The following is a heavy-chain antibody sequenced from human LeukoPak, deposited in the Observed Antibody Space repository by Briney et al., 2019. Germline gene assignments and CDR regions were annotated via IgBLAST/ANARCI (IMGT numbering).Heavy chain of an antibody. CDR3: AKDDGGSPPDAFDI. CDR2: ISYSGGST. J-gene: IGHJ3*02. D-gene: IGHD1-26*01. CDR1: GFTFSSYE. Sequence: PGGSLRLSCAASGFTFSSYEMNWVRQAPGKGLEWVSTISYSGGSTYYADSVKGRFAISRDSSKNTLYLQMNGLRGEDTAVYYCAKDDGGSPPDAFDIWGQGTLVTVSS. V-gene: IGHV3-23*01.